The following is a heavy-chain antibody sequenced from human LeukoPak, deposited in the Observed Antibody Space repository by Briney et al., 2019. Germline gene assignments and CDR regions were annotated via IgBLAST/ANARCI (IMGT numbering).Heavy chain of an antibody. Sequence: GGSLRLSCAASGFNFSRYWMHWVRQAPGKGLVWVSRINSDGSSTSYADSVKGRFTISRDNFKNTVYLQMNSLRAEDTALYYCAKAGGGSYGSYYFDYWGQGTLVTVSS. CDR1: GFNFSRYW. CDR3: AKAGGGSYGSYYFDY. V-gene: IGHV3-74*01. D-gene: IGHD3-16*02. CDR2: INSDGSST. J-gene: IGHJ4*02.